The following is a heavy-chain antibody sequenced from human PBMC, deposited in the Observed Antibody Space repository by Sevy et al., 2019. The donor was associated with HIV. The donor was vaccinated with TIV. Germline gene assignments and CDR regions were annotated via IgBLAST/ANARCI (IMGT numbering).Heavy chain of an antibody. CDR3: AREGCTRPHDY. V-gene: IGHV3-23*01. CDR1: GFTFSKYS. Sequence: GGSLRLSCEASGFTFSKYSMSWVRQAPGKGLEWVSTFSFGCGRINYADSVKGRFTFSRDNSKNRLYLQMNSLRAEDTAVYYCAREGCTRPHDYWGQGTLVTVSS. J-gene: IGHJ4*02. CDR2: FSFGCGRI.